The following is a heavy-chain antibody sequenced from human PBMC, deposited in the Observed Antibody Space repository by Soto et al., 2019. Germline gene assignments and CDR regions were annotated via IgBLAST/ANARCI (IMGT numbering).Heavy chain of an antibody. Sequence: PSETLSLTCAVSGGSISSGGYSWSWIRQPPGKGLEWIGYIYHSGSTYYNPSLKSRVTISVDRSKNQFSLKLSSVTAADTVVYYCARGGPQTTSSLSGWFDPWGQGTLVTVSS. J-gene: IGHJ5*02. D-gene: IGHD3-10*01. V-gene: IGHV4-30-2*01. CDR2: IYHSGST. CDR3: ARGGPQTTSSLSGWFDP. CDR1: GGSISSGGYS.